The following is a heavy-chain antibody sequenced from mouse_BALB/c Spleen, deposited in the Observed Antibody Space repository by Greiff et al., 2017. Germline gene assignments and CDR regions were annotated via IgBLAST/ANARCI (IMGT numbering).Heavy chain of an antibody. CDR1: GYTFTSYW. CDR3: ARGGAYDYDGFDV. Sequence: QVQLKESGAELVKPGASVKLSCKTSGYTFTSYWIQWVKQRPGQGLGWIGEIFPGTGTTYYNEKFKGKATLTIDTSSSTAYMQLSSLTSEDSAVYFCARGGAYDYDGFDVWGAGTTVTVSS. J-gene: IGHJ1*01. CDR2: IFPGTGTT. V-gene: IGHV1S132*01. D-gene: IGHD2-4*01.